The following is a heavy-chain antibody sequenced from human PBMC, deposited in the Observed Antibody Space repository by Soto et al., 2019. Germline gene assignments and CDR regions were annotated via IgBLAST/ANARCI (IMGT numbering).Heavy chain of an antibody. D-gene: IGHD3-22*01. CDR1: GFTFSSYA. J-gene: IGHJ4*02. CDR2: ISAGAVAT. V-gene: IGHV3-23*01. CDR3: AKGRESSGSYRPFDY. Sequence: PGGSLRLSCAASGFTFSSYAMGWVRQAPGKGLEWVSAISAGAVATNYADSVKGRFTISRDNSKNTLYLQMNSLRAEDTAVYYCAKGRESSGSYRPFDYWGQGALVTVSS.